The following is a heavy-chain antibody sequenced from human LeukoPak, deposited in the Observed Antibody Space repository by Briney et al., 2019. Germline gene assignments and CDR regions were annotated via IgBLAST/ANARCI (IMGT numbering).Heavy chain of an antibody. D-gene: IGHD3-22*01. CDR2: IYSDGTT. Sequence: GGSLRLSCAASGFTVSSNFMSWVRQAPGKGLEWVSVIYSDGTTYNADSVKGRFTISRDNSKNTLHLQMNSLRTEDTAMYYCARAPLQYDRQFDYWGQGTLVTVSS. CDR1: GFTVSSNF. J-gene: IGHJ4*02. V-gene: IGHV3-66*02. CDR3: ARAPLQYDRQFDY.